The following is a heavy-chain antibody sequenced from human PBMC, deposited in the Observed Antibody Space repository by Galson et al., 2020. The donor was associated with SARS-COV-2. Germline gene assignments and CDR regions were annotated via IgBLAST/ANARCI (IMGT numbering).Heavy chain of an antibody. CDR2: IDRAGDT. D-gene: IGHD3-10*01. CDR1: GFTSSTYD. V-gene: IGHV3-13*01. J-gene: IGHJ6*02. Sequence: GGSLRLSCAGSGFTSSTYDMHWVRQPKGKGLEWVSVIDRAGDTYHSDSVSGRFNISRDNAKDSLYLQMNSLRVGDTAVYYCVRAGRYGSGTHYYYGMDVWGQGTTVTVSS. CDR3: VRAGRYGSGTHYYYGMDV.